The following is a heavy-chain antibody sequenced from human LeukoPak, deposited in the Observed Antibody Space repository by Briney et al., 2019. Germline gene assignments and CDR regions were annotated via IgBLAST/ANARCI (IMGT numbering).Heavy chain of an antibody. V-gene: IGHV4-61*02. CDR2: ISSSGST. D-gene: IGHD1-26*01. Sequence: SETLSLTCTVSGGSISSGSYYWSWIRQPAGKGLEWIGRISSSGSTNYNPSLKSRVTISLDTSKNQFSLKLNSVTAADTAMYYCAKSGGYGLIDYWGQGTLVTVSS. J-gene: IGHJ4*02. CDR1: GGSISSGSYY. CDR3: AKSGGYGLIDY.